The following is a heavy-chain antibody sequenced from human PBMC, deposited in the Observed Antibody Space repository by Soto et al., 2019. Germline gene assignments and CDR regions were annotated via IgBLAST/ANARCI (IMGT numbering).Heavy chain of an antibody. CDR1: GYTFTSYN. D-gene: IGHD3-22*01. V-gene: IGHV1-3*01. J-gene: IGHJ4*02. CDR3: ATPQDYDGCLAS. Sequence: QVQRVQSGAEVKKPGASVKVSCKTPGYTFTSYNIHWVRQAPGQRLEWMGWINVGNGNTRYSQTYQGRLTLTRDTPGNTASLELNSLISEDTAVYYCATPQDYDGCLASWGQGTMVTVSS. CDR2: INVGNGNT.